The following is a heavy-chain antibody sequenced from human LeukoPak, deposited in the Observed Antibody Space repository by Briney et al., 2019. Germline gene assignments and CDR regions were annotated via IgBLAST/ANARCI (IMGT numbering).Heavy chain of an antibody. J-gene: IGHJ4*02. Sequence: PGGSLRLSCAASGFTFSSYAMSWVRQGPGKGLEWVSFVNAGGGGTYYADSVRGRFTISRDNSKNTLYLQMNSLRAEDTAVYYCAKDGFDYWGQGTLVTVSS. CDR2: VNAGGGGT. V-gene: IGHV3-23*01. CDR1: GFTFSSYA. CDR3: AKDGFDY.